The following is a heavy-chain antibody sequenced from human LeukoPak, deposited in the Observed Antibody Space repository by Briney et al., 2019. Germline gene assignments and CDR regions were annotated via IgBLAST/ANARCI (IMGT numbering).Heavy chain of an antibody. Sequence: GASVKVSCKASGYTFTGYYMHWVRQAPGQGLEWMGWINPNSGGTNYAQKFQGSVTMTRDTSISTAYMELSRLRSDDTAVYYCARLGYYSSTSCFDYWGQGTLVTVSS. J-gene: IGHJ4*02. CDR3: ARLGYYSSTSCFDY. CDR2: INPNSGGT. CDR1: GYTFTGYY. V-gene: IGHV1-2*02. D-gene: IGHD2-2*01.